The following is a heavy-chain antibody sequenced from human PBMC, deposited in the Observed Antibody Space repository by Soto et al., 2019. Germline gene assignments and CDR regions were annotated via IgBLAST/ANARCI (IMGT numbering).Heavy chain of an antibody. CDR1: GGSISSYY. Sequence: PSDTLALTSTDSGGSISSYYWSWIRQPPGKGLDWIGYDYCSGSTNYNPSLKSRVTISVDTSKNQFSLKLSSVTAADTAVYYCAREGCSSTSCYPPYYYYGMDVWGQGTTVTVS. J-gene: IGHJ6*02. V-gene: IGHV4-59*01. CDR3: AREGCSSTSCYPPYYYYGMDV. CDR2: DYCSGST. D-gene: IGHD2-2*01.